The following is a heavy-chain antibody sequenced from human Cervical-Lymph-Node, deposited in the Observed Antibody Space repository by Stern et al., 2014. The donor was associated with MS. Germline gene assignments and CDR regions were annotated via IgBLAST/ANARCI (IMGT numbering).Heavy chain of an antibody. D-gene: IGHD3-3*02. CDR3: ARTLDWFDP. V-gene: IGHV4-59*01. Sequence: VQLVESGPGLVKPSETLSLTCTVSGGSISSYYWSWIRQPPGKGLEWIGYIYYSGSTNYNPSLKSRVTISVDTSKNQFSLKLSSVTAADTAVYYCARTLDWFDPWGQGTLVTVSS. CDR1: GGSISSYY. CDR2: IYYSGST. J-gene: IGHJ5*02.